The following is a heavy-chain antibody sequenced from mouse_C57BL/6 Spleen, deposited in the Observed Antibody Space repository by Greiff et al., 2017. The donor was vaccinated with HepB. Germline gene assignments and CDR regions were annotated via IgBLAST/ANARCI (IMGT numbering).Heavy chain of an antibody. D-gene: IGHD2-1*01. J-gene: IGHJ4*01. CDR1: GYTFTSYW. CDR3: AKGYGNYRDAMDY. CDR2: IDPSDSYT. Sequence: QVQLKESGAELVKPGASVKLSCKASGYTFTSYWMQWVKQRPGQGLEWIGEIDPSDSYTNYNQKFKGKATLTVDTSSSTAYMQLSSLTSEDSAVYYCAKGYGNYRDAMDYWGQGTSVTVSS. V-gene: IGHV1-50*01.